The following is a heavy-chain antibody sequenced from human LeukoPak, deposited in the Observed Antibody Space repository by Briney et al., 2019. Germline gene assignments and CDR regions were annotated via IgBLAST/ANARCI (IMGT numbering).Heavy chain of an antibody. D-gene: IGHD2-2*01. Sequence: GGSLRLSCTRSGCNFRAYWMGWVRQAPGKGLEWVDNIHQHGSKENYLDSVKGRFTISRDNAKSSIYLQMNSLRAEDTAIYYCARIGHDFYQTFDFWGNGILITVSS. CDR3: ARIGHDFYQTFDF. CDR1: GCNFRAYW. J-gene: IGHJ4*01. V-gene: IGHV3-7*03. CDR2: IHQHGSKE.